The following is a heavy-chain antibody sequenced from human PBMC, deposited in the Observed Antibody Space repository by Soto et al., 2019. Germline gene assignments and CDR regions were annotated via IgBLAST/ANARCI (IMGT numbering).Heavy chain of an antibody. V-gene: IGHV4-59*01. CDR3: AREGTTISGGIDY. J-gene: IGHJ4*02. D-gene: IGHD4-4*01. CDR1: GGSIISDY. CDR2: IYNSGSP. Sequence: SETLSLTXSVSGGSIISDYGSWILQPPGKGLEWIGYIYNSGSPNYNPSLMSRASISADTSKNQISLKLSSVTAADTAVYYCAREGTTISGGIDYWGQGTLVTVSS.